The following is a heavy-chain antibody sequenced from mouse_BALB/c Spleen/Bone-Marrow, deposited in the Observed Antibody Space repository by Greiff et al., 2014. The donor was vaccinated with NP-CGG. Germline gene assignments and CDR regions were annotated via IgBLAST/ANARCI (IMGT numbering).Heavy chain of an antibody. CDR2: IRNKANGYTT. V-gene: IGHV7-3*02. CDR1: GFTFTDYY. Sequence: DVKLVESGGGLVQPGGSLRLSCATSGFTFTDYYMSWVRQPPGKALERLGFIRNKANGYTTEYSASVKGRFTISRDNSHSILYLQMNTLRAEDSATYYCAVRGITTATGDMDYWGQGTSVTVSS. J-gene: IGHJ4*01. CDR3: AVRGITTATGDMDY. D-gene: IGHD1-2*01.